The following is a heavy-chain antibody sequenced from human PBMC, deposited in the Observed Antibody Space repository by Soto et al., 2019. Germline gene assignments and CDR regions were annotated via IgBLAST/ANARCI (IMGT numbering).Heavy chain of an antibody. J-gene: IGHJ6*02. Sequence: GGSLRLSCAASGFTVSSNYMSWVRQAPGKGLEWVSVIYSGGSTYYADSVKGRFTISRDNSKNTLYLQMNSLRAEDTAVYYCARDQGCSSTSCYFGMDVWGQGTTVTVSS. V-gene: IGHV3-66*01. CDR1: GFTVSSNY. D-gene: IGHD2-2*01. CDR2: IYSGGST. CDR3: ARDQGCSSTSCYFGMDV.